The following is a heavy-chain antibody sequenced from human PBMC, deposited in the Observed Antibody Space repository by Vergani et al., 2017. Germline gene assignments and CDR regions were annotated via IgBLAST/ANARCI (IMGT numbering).Heavy chain of an antibody. Sequence: VQLVESGGGVVQPGRSLRLSCAASGFTFSSYGMHWVRQAPGKGLEWVAVISYDGSNKYYADSVKGRFTISRDNSKNTLYLQMNSLRAEDTAVYYCVRFEGYHWGQGTLVTVSS. J-gene: IGHJ4*02. D-gene: IGHD2-2*01. CDR2: ISYDGSNK. V-gene: IGHV3-30*03. CDR1: GFTFSSYG. CDR3: VRFEGYH.